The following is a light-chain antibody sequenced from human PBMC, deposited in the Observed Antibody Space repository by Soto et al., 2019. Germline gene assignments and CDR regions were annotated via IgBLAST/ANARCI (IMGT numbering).Light chain of an antibody. CDR2: DAT. CDR3: QQHDPFPALT. J-gene: IGKJ4*01. V-gene: IGKV1-33*01. CDR1: QDISNY. Sequence: DIQMTQSPSSLSASVGDRVSISCQASQDISNYLNWYQQKPGKAPKLLIFDATNLETGVPSRFSGSGSGTDFKFTISSLQPEDVATYYCQQHDPFPALTFGGGTKVDI.